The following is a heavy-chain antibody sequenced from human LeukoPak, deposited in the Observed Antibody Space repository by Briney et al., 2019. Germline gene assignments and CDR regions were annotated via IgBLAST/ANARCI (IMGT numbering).Heavy chain of an antibody. CDR1: GFTFSSYG. V-gene: IGHV3-30*02. CDR2: IQSDGSIK. Sequence: PGGSLRRSCAASGFTFSSYGMHWVRQAPGKGLEWVAFIQSDGSIKYYADSVKGRFTTSRDNSKNTLYLHMNSLRAEDTAVYYCAKDQYRSSNYFDYWGQGTLVTVPS. J-gene: IGHJ4*02. CDR3: AKDQYRSSNYFDY. D-gene: IGHD6-6*01.